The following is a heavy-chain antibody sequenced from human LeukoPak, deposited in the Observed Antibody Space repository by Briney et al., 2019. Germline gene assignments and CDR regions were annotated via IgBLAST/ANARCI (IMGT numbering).Heavy chain of an antibody. Sequence: GRSLRLSCVASGFTFSNYAIHWVRQAPGKGLEWVAVISYDGSTKYTDSVKGRFTISRDNSKSTLYLQMNILRAEDTAVYYCARDKIVGATYFDYWGQGTLVTVSS. V-gene: IGHV3-30-3*01. CDR1: GFTFSNYA. CDR3: ARDKIVGATYFDY. D-gene: IGHD1-26*01. CDR2: ISYDGSTK. J-gene: IGHJ4*02.